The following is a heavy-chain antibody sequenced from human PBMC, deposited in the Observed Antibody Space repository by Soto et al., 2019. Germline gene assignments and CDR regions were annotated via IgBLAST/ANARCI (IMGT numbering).Heavy chain of an antibody. Sequence: PGGSLRLSCVASGFTFSSYSMVWVRQAPGKGLEWVSYIFASSTTIYYADSVKGRFTVSRDNAQNSLFLLMNSLRAEDTAVYYCARDTDWAFDYWGQGTLVTVSS. D-gene: IGHD3-9*01. CDR1: GFTFSSYS. CDR3: ARDTDWAFDY. CDR2: IFASSTTI. V-gene: IGHV3-48*04. J-gene: IGHJ4*02.